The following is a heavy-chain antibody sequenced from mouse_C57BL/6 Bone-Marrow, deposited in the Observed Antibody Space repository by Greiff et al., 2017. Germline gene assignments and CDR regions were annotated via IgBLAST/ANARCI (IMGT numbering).Heavy chain of an antibody. J-gene: IGHJ2*01. D-gene: IGHD2-2*01. Sequence: VKLMESGAELARPGASVKLSCKASGYTFTSYGISWVKQRTGQGLEWIGEIYPRSGNTYYNEKFKGKATLTADKSSSTAYMELRSLTSEDSAVYFCARSYGYDADYWGQGTTLTVSS. V-gene: IGHV1-81*01. CDR2: IYPRSGNT. CDR3: ARSYGYDADY. CDR1: GYTFTSYG.